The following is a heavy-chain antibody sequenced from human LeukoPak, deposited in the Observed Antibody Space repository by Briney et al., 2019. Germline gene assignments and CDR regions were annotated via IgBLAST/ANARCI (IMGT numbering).Heavy chain of an antibody. J-gene: IGHJ4*02. CDR2: INHSGST. D-gene: IGHD3-10*01. CDR1: GGSFSGYY. Sequence: SETLSLTCAVYGGSFSGYYWSWIRQPPGKGLEWIGEINHSGSTNYNPSLKSRVTISVDTSENQFSLKLSSVTAADTAVYYCARGYRDYGSGSPRAGLDYWGQGTLVTVSS. CDR3: ARGYRDYGSGSPRAGLDY. V-gene: IGHV4-34*01.